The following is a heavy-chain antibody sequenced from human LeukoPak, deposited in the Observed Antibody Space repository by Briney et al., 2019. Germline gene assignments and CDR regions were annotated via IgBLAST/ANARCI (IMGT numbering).Heavy chain of an antibody. CDR2: ISHDGTNK. J-gene: IGHJ4*02. D-gene: IGHD6-6*01. V-gene: IGHV3-30*04. CDR3: AKGTEYSSSTHLDY. CDR1: GFTFSDYA. Sequence: GKSLRLSCAASGFTFSDYAMHWVRQAPGKGLEWVAIISHDGTNKYYADSVKGRFTISRDNSKNTLYLQMNSLRAEDTAVYYCAKGTEYSSSTHLDYWGQGTLVTVSS.